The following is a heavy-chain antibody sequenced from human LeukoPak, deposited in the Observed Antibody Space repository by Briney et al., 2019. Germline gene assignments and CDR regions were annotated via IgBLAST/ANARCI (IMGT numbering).Heavy chain of an antibody. V-gene: IGHV4-39*07. D-gene: IGHD2-8*01. CDR2: INHSGST. CDR1: GGSISSSSYY. CDR3: ARGGVLMVYAIGITMVRGVPFDY. J-gene: IGHJ4*02. Sequence: SETLSLTCTVSGGSISSSSYYWSWIRQPPGKGLEWIGEINHSGSTNYNPSPKSRVTISVDTSKNQFSLKLSSVTAADTAVYCCARGGVLMVYAIGITMVRGVPFDYWGQGTLVTVSS.